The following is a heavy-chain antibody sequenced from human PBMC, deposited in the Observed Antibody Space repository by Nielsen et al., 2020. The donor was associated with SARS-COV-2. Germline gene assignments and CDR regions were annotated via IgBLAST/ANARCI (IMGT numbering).Heavy chain of an antibody. CDR1: GFIFSYSP. V-gene: IGHV3-7*01. D-gene: IGHD3-10*01. J-gene: IGHJ4*02. CDR2: IKPDGGDR. CDR3: AVGPLEY. Sequence: GGSLRLSCATSGFIFSYSPMTWVRQAPGKGLEWVATIKPDGGDRFYVDSVKGRFTISRDNTENSLSLQMNSLRADDTAVYYCAVGPLEYWGQGTVVTVSS.